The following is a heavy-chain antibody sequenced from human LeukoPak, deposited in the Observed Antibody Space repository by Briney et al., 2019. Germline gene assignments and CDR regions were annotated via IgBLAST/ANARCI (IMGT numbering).Heavy chain of an antibody. J-gene: IGHJ4*02. CDR3: AKDLPLYYYDSSGYYPDY. Sequence: GGSLRLSCAASGFTFSSYAMHWVRQSPGRGLECVSTISGSGGSTYHADSVKGRFTISRDNSKNVLFLQMNSLRAEDTAVYYCAKDLPLYYYDSSGYYPDYWGQGTLVTVSS. CDR1: GFTFSSYA. V-gene: IGHV3-23*01. CDR2: ISGSGGST. D-gene: IGHD3-22*01.